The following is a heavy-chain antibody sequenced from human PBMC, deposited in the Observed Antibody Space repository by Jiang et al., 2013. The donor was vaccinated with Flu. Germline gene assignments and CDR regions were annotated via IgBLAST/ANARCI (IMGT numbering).Heavy chain of an antibody. J-gene: IGHJ4*02. D-gene: IGHD2-15*01. CDR1: GGSISGYY. CDR2: IYGSGFT. CDR3: ARLSCSYGSCYEAY. Sequence: GSGLVKPSGTLSLTCSVSGGSISGYYWAWIRQPAGKGLEWIGRIYGSGFTNYSPSLKSRVTMSVDASEKQFSLSLSSATAADTAVYYCARLSCSYGSCYEAYWGQGLLVTVSS. V-gene: IGHV4-4*07.